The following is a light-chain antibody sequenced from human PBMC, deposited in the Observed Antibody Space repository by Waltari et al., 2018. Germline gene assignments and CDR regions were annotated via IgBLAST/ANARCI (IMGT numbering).Light chain of an antibody. CDR3: QSFDNMLSGGVV. J-gene: IGLJ2*01. V-gene: IGLV1-40*01. Sequence: QSVLTQPPSVSGTPGQRVTISCSCSTSNIGAGHDVHWSQHLPGTAPKLLIYGNNNRPSGVPDRFSGSKSGTSASLAITGLQADDEADYFCQSFDNMLSGGVVFGGGTKLAVL. CDR1: TSNIGAGHD. CDR2: GNN.